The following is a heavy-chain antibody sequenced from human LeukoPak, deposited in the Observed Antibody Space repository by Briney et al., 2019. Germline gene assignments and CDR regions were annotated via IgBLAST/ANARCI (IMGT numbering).Heavy chain of an antibody. CDR2: ISSSGSTI. CDR3: ARDRGSFGPHTTGCFDY. CDR1: GFTFSSYE. Sequence: GGSLRLSCAASGFTFSSYEMNWVRQAPGKGLEWVSYISSSGSTIYYADSVKGRFTISRDNAKNSLYLQMNSLRAEDTAVYYCARDRGSFGPHTTGCFDYWGQGTLVTVSS. J-gene: IGHJ4*02. V-gene: IGHV3-48*03. D-gene: IGHD3-16*01.